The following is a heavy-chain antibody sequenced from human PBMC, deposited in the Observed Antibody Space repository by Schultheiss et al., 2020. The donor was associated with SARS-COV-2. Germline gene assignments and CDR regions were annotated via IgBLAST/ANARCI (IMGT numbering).Heavy chain of an antibody. J-gene: IGHJ6*03. V-gene: IGHV4-59*01. CDR1: GGSISSYY. CDR2: IYYSGST. CDR3: ARGGGNYQGSGSYYVPHHYYYYMDV. Sequence: SETLSLTCTVSGGSISSYYWSWIRQPPGKGLEWIGYIYYSGSTNYNPSLKSRVTISVDTSKNQFSLKLSSVTAADTAVYYCARGGGNYQGSGSYYVPHHYYYYMDVWGKATTVTVSS. D-gene: IGHD3-10*01.